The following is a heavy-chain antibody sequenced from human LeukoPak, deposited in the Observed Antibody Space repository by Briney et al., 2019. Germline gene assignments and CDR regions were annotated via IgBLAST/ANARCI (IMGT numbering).Heavy chain of an antibody. D-gene: IGHD2-21*02. J-gene: IGHJ4*02. CDR2: ISYDGSNK. Sequence: PGGSLRLSCAASGFTFSSYGMHWVRQAPGKGLEWVAVISYDGSNKYYADSVKGRFTISRDNSKSTLYLQMNSLRAEDTAVYYCAKPTYCGGDCYSLGFDYWGQGTLVTVSS. V-gene: IGHV3-30*18. CDR3: AKPTYCGGDCYSLGFDY. CDR1: GFTFSSYG.